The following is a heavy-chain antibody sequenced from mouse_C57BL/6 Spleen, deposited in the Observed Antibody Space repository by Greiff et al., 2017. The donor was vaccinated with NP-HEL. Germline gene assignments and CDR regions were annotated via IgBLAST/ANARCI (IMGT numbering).Heavy chain of an antibody. CDR3: ASLGYRSY. J-gene: IGHJ2*01. Sequence: EVQRVASGGGLVKPGGSLKLSCAASGFTFRDYGLHWVRPAPEKGLEWVAYISSGCSTIYYADTVKGRFTISRDNAKNTLFLQMTSLRSEDTAMYYCASLGYRSYWGQGTTLTVSS. V-gene: IGHV5-17*01. CDR1: GFTFRDYG. D-gene: IGHD2-2*01. CDR2: ISSGCSTI.